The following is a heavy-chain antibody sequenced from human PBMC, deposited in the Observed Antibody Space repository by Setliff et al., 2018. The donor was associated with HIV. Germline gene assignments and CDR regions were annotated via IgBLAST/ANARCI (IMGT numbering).Heavy chain of an antibody. J-gene: IGHJ4*02. V-gene: IGHV3-74*01. D-gene: IGHD3-22*01. CDR1: GFTFTDYW. CDR2: INVDGSSI. CDR3: AKELAASGLGYFDS. Sequence: PGGSLRLSCAASGFTFTDYWMHWVRQVPGQGLVWVSRINVDGSSISYADSVKGRFTISRDNSKNTVYLQMNSLRAEDTAEYYCAKELAASGLGYFDSWGRGILVTVSS.